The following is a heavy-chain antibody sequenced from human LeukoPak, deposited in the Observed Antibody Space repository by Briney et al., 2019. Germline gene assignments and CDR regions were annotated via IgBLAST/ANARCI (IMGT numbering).Heavy chain of an antibody. D-gene: IGHD3-3*01. CDR1: GYTFTSYD. CDR2: MGPNSGDT. V-gene: IGHV1-8*01. Sequence: ASVKVSCKASGYTFTSYDFNWVRQATGQRPEWMGWMGPNSGDTGYAQKFQDRVTMTRNTSISTAYMELSSLRSDDTAVYYCARASSYDFWSGYPYYGMDVWGQGTTVTVSS. J-gene: IGHJ6*02. CDR3: ARASSYDFWSGYPYYGMDV.